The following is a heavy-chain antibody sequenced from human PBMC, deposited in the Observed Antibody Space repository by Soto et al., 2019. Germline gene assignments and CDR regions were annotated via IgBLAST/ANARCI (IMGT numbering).Heavy chain of an antibody. D-gene: IGHD3-3*01. J-gene: IGHJ4*02. CDR2: ISGSGSST. V-gene: IGHV3-23*01. CDR1: GFTFRSYA. Sequence: GGSLRLSCAASGFTFRSYAMSWVRQAPGKGLEWVSVISGSGSSTYYADSVKGRFTISRDNSKKTLYVQMNSLRAEDTAVYYCAKMSDFWSGSPTYHFDYWGQGAQVTVYS. CDR3: AKMSDFWSGSPTYHFDY.